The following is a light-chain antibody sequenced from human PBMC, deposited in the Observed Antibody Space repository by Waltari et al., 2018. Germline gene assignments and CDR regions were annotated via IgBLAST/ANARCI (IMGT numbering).Light chain of an antibody. CDR3: CSFAAGNTVI. CDR2: DVS. Sequence: QSALTQPRSVSGSPGQSVTISCTGTSSDVGGYNSVSWYQQDPGKAPKLLIFDVSERPSGVSDRFSCSKSGNTASLTISGLQAEDEADYHCCSFAAGNTVIFGGGTKLTVV. CDR1: SSDVGGYNS. J-gene: IGLJ2*01. V-gene: IGLV2-11*01.